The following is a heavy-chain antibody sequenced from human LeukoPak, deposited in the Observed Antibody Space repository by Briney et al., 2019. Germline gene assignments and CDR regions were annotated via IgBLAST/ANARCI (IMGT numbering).Heavy chain of an antibody. Sequence: HGESLKISCKGSGNSFISSWIGWVRQMPGKGLEWMGVIYPSDSDTRYSPSFQGQVTISADKSISTACLQWSSLKASDTAMYYCATTGYYYGHFQLWGQGTLLTASS. CDR2: IYPSDSDT. V-gene: IGHV5-51*01. CDR3: ATTGYYYGHFQL. J-gene: IGHJ1*01. D-gene: IGHD3-22*01. CDR1: GNSFISSW.